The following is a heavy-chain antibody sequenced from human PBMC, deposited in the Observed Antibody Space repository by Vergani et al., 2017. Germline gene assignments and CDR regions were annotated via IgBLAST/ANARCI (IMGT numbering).Heavy chain of an antibody. CDR2: VNPEGTNT. V-gene: IGHV3-74*01. D-gene: IGHD2-2*01. J-gene: IGHJ5*02. CDR3: AKDIVVVPAAFQFDP. CDR1: GFTFSRHW. Sequence: EVQLVESGGGLVQPGGSLRLSCAASGFTFSRHWMHWVRQAPGKGLVWVSRVNPEGTNTPYADSVKGRFTISRDNAKNMMYLQLNSLRDEDTAVYYCAKDIVVVPAAFQFDPWGQGTLVTVSS.